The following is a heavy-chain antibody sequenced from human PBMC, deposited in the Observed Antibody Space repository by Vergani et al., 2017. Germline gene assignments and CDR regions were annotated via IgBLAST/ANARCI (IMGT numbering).Heavy chain of an antibody. CDR2: INHSGST. CDR3: ARGRRSIAAEYYYYYMDV. V-gene: IGHV4-34*01. CDR1: GGSFSGYY. J-gene: IGHJ6*03. Sequence: QVQLQQWGAGLLKPSETLSLTCAVYGGSFSGYYWSWIRQPPGKGLEWIGEINHSGSTNYNPSLKSRVTISVDTSKNQFSLKLSSVTAADTAVYYCARGRRSIAAEYYYYYMDVWGKGTTVTVSS. D-gene: IGHD6-6*01.